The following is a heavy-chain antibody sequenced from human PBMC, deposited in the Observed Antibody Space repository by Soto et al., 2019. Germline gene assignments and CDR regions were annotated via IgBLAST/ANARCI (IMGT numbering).Heavy chain of an antibody. Sequence: QVQLVQSGAEVKKPGSSVKVSCKASGGTFRSNGISWVRQAPGQGLEWMGGIIPMFGAPNYARKFADRVRITADESTATSYMELRSLSEEDTALYYCASHDSSGYYEVDYWGQGTEVTVSA. D-gene: IGHD3-22*01. V-gene: IGHV1-69*01. CDR3: ASHDSSGYYEVDY. CDR1: GGTFRSNG. J-gene: IGHJ4*02. CDR2: IIPMFGAP.